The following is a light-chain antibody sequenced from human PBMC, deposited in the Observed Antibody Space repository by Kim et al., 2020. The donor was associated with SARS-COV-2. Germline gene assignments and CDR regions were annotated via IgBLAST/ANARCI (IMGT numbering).Light chain of an antibody. V-gene: IGKV1-39*01. J-gene: IGKJ3*01. CDR2: AAS. CDR1: QSSSSH. Sequence: DIQMTQSPSSMSASVGDRVNITCRTTQSSSSHLNWYQQKPGRAPKLLISAASTLQGGVPSRFSGSGSETDFTLTISSLQPEDFATYFCQQSYITPFTFGPGTKVDIK. CDR3: QQSYITPFT.